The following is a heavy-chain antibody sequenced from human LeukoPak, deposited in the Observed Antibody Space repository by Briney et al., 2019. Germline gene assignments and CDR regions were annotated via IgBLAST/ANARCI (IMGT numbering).Heavy chain of an antibody. J-gene: IGHJ4*02. CDR2: ISGSGGST. CDR1: GFTFSSYA. V-gene: IGHV3-23*01. Sequence: GGSLRLSCAASGFTFSSYAMSWVRQAPGKGLEWVSAISGSGGSTYYADSVKGRFTISRDMSKNTLNLQMNSLRVEDTAMFYCARDLSFGSLDFRGQGTLVTVSS. D-gene: IGHD1-26*01. CDR3: ARDLSFGSLDF.